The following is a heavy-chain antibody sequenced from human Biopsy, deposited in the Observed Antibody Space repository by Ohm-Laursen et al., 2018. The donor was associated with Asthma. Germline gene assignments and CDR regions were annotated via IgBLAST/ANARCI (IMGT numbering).Heavy chain of an antibody. D-gene: IGHD3-9*01. CDR1: GFTFSSYG. Sequence: SLRLSCTATGFTFSSYGMHWVRQAPGKGLEWVAVISYDGSNKYYADSVKGRFTISRDNSKNTLYLQMNSLRAEDTAVYYCAKAERYFDWYWFDPWGQGTLVTVSS. CDR2: ISYDGSNK. V-gene: IGHV3-30*18. J-gene: IGHJ5*02. CDR3: AKAERYFDWYWFDP.